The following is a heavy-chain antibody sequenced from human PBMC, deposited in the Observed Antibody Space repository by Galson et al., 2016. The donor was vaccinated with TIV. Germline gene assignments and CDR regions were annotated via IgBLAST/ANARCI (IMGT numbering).Heavy chain of an antibody. CDR1: GFTFSTYA. Sequence: SLRLSCAASGFTFSTYAMSWVRQAPGKGLEWVSGINAGGGSTHYADSVKGRFIISRDNSQNTLYLQMDRLRAEDTAVYYCAKGGGYGDVYFDFWGQGSLVIVSS. CDR3: AKGGGYGDVYFDF. J-gene: IGHJ4*02. D-gene: IGHD4-17*01. CDR2: INAGGGST. V-gene: IGHV3-23*01.